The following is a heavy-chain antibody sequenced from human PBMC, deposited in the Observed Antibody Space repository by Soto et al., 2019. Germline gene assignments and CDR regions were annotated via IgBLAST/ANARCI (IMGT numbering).Heavy chain of an antibody. CDR3: AGVLGLRLGELSLAPVDD. CDR2: IYYSGST. CDR1: GGSISSGGYY. V-gene: IGHV4-31*02. D-gene: IGHD3-16*02. J-gene: IGHJ4*02. Sequence: PSETLSLTCTVSGGSISSGGYYWSWIRQHPGKSLEWIGYIYYSGSTYYNPSLKSRVTISVDTSKNQFSLKLISVTAADTAVYYCAGVLGLRLGELSLAPVDDWGQGTLVTVSS.